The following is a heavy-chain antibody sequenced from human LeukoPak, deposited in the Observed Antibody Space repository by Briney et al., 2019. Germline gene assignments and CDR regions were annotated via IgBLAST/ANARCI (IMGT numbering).Heavy chain of an antibody. CDR1: GYTFTSYD. Sequence: ASVKVSCKASGYTFTSYDINWVRQATGQGLEWMGWMNPNSGNTGYAQKFQGRVTMTRNTSISTAYMELSSVTAADTAVYYCAEYSSSVGHFQHWGQGTLVTVSS. J-gene: IGHJ1*01. D-gene: IGHD6-6*01. CDR2: MNPNSGNT. CDR3: AEYSSSVGHFQH. V-gene: IGHV1-8*01.